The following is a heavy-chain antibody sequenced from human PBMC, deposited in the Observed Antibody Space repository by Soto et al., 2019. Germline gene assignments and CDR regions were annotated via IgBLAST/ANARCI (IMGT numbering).Heavy chain of an antibody. CDR2: INGSGGST. CDR1: GFTFSNYA. V-gene: IGHV3-23*01. Sequence: GGSLRLSCAASGFTFSNYAMSWVRQAPGKGLEWVSGINGSGGSTYYADSVKGRFTVSRDNSKNTLYLQLNSQRAEDTAVYYCAKGSLGEILTGYYYWGQGTLVTVSS. J-gene: IGHJ4*02. D-gene: IGHD3-9*01. CDR3: AKGSLGEILTGYYY.